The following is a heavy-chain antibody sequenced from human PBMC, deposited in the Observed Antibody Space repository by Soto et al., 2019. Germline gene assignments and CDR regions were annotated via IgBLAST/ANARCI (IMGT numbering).Heavy chain of an antibody. V-gene: IGHV3-23*01. CDR1: GFTFAHEA. CDR3: VREGGDSSSLVDHDFDY. J-gene: IGHJ4*02. D-gene: IGHD1-26*01. Sequence: GGSLRLSCAASGFTFAHEAVSWVRQAPGAGLEWVSAVSGSGGGTYYADSVKGRFTISRDNSKNTLSLQMNSLRVEDTAVYYCVREGGDSSSLVDHDFDYWGQGALVTVSS. CDR2: VSGSGGGT.